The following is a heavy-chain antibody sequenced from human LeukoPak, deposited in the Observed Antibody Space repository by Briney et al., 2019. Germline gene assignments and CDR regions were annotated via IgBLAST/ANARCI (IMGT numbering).Heavy chain of an antibody. J-gene: IGHJ5*02. Sequence: ASVKVSCRASGYTFTDYYIHWVRQAPGQGLEWMGWIKPDNGGTNYAQKFQGRVTMTRDTSIRTVYMDLSRLRSDDTAVFYCTREARVGNWFDPWGQGTQVTVSS. CDR2: IKPDNGGT. D-gene: IGHD2-2*01. V-gene: IGHV1-2*02. CDR3: TREARVGNWFDP. CDR1: GYTFTDYY.